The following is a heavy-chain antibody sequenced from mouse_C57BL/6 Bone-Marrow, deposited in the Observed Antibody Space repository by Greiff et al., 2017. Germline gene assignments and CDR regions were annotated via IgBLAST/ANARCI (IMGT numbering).Heavy chain of an antibody. CDR2: IYPRSGNT. D-gene: IGHD2-2*01. J-gene: IGHJ3*01. Sequence: QVQLKQSGAELARPGASVKLSCKASGYTFTSYGISWVKQRPGQGLEWIGEIYPRSGNTYYNEKFKGKATLTADKSSSTAYMELRSLTSEDSAVYFCARSYGYDAGFAYWGQGTLVTVSA. V-gene: IGHV1-81*01. CDR3: ARSYGYDAGFAY. CDR1: GYTFTSYG.